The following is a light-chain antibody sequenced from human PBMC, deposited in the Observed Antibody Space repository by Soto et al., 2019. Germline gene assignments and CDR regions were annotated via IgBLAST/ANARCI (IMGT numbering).Light chain of an antibody. J-gene: IGKJ5*01. CDR1: QTISNT. CDR2: ASS. V-gene: IGKV1-39*01. Sequence: DIQMTQSPSSLSASVGDRVTITCRASQTISNTLNWYQQRPGKPPNLLIYASSTLQSGVSPRFSGGGSGTEFTLTISSLQPEDFATYYCQQTYSTPITFGQGTRLEMK. CDR3: QQTYSTPIT.